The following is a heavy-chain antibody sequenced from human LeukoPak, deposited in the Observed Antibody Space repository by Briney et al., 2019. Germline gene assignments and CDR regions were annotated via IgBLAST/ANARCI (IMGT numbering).Heavy chain of an antibody. J-gene: IGHJ4*02. V-gene: IGHV1-2*02. Sequence: ASVKVSCKASGYTFTDYYLHWVRQAPGQGLEWMGWINPNGGVTTYAQKFRSRVTLTRDTSISTAYMELTSLTSDDTAVYFCARVLRGGWYFESGYWGQGTLVTVFS. CDR3: ARVLRGGWYFESGY. CDR2: INPNGGVT. CDR1: GYTFTDYY. D-gene: IGHD6-19*01.